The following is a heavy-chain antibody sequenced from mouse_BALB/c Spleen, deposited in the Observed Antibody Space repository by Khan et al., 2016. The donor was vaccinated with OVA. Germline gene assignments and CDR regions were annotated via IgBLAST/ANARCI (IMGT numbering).Heavy chain of an antibody. D-gene: IGHD1-2*01. Sequence: EVQVVESGGDLVKPGGSLKLSCAASGFTFNSYVMSWVRQTPDKRLEWVAAISSGGSYTNYPDSVKGRFTLSRDNAKNTLYMQMSSLKSEDTAMYYCTRHRFTTAAAWFAYWGQGTLVTVSA. J-gene: IGHJ3*01. CDR3: TRHRFTTAAAWFAY. CDR2: ISSGGSYT. V-gene: IGHV5-6*01. CDR1: GFTFNSYV.